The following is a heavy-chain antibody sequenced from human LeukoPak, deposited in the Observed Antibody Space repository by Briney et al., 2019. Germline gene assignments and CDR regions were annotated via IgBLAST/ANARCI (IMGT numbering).Heavy chain of an antibody. CDR1: GGSFSGYY. J-gene: IGHJ4*02. CDR3: ARGWYSGS. CDR2: INDSGST. Sequence: SETLSLTCAVYGGSFSGYYWSWIRQPPGKGLEWIGEINDSGSTNYNPSLKSRVTISVDTSKNQFSLKLSYVTAADTAVYYCARGWYSGSWGQGTLVTVSS. D-gene: IGHD1-26*01. V-gene: IGHV4-34*01.